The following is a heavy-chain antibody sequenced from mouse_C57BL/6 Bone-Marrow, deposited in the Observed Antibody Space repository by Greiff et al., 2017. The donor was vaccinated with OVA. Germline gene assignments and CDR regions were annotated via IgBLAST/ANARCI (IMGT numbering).Heavy chain of an antibody. CDR2: MSSGSDYI. J-gene: IGHJ4*01. CDR3: ARLLDAMDY. V-gene: IGHV5S21*01. Sequence: EVKLVESGEGLVKPGGSLKLSCAASGFTFSSYAMSWVRQTPEKRLEWVAYMSSGSDYIYYADTVKGRFTISRDNAKNTLYLQMSSLKSEDTAMYYCARLLDAMDYWGQGTSVTVTS. CDR1: GFTFSSYA. D-gene: IGHD2-1*01.